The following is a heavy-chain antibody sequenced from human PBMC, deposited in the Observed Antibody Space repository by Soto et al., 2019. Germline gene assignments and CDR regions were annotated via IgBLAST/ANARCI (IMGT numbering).Heavy chain of an antibody. Sequence: EGSMRLSWAAFGFTFGSYSRSWVLQAPGKGLEWVSSISSSSSYIYYADSVKGRFTISRDNAKNSLYLQMNSLRAEDTAVYYCARVGAAAGLFPNYYYGMDVWGQGTTVTVSS. J-gene: IGHJ6*02. CDR1: GFTFGSYS. CDR2: ISSSSSYI. D-gene: IGHD6-13*01. V-gene: IGHV3-21*01. CDR3: ARVGAAAGLFPNYYYGMDV.